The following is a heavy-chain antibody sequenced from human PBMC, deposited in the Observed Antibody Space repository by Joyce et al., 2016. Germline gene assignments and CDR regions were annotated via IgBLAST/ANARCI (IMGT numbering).Heavy chain of an antibody. V-gene: IGHV5-51*01. CDR1: GYSFTGYY. Sequence: EVQLVQSGAEMKKPGESLTISCQGSGYSFTGYYIGWVRQVSGKGLEWLGVVHPFVSDTTYSPSFQGQVTISADKSTSIAYLQWRSLKAADTAIYYCARRAYGSGTKTYYFDYWGPGTLVTVSS. J-gene: IGHJ4*02. D-gene: IGHD3-10*01. CDR2: VHPFVSDT. CDR3: ARRAYGSGTKTYYFDY.